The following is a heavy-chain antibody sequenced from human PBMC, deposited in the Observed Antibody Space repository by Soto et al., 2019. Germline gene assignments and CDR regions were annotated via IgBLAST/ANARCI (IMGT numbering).Heavy chain of an antibody. D-gene: IGHD4-4*01. V-gene: IGHV4-30-4*01. CDR3: ARGWVTTVTGAGGWFDP. CDR2: IYYSGST. Sequence: QVQLQESGPGLVKPSQTLSLTCTVSGGSISSGDYYWSWIRQPPGKGLEWIGYIYYSGSTYYNPSLKSRVTISVDTSKNQFSLKLSSVTAADTAVYYCARGWVTTVTGAGGWFDPWGQGTLVTVSS. J-gene: IGHJ5*02. CDR1: GGSISSGDYY.